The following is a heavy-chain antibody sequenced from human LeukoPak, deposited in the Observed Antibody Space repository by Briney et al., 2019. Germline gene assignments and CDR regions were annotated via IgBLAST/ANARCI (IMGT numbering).Heavy chain of an antibody. D-gene: IGHD3-3*01. CDR3: ARPGTYDFWSGAFDI. CDR1: GYSFTSYW. J-gene: IGHJ3*02. V-gene: IGHV5-51*01. CDR2: IYPGDSDT. Sequence: GESLKISCKGSGYSFTSYWIGWVRQMPGKGLEWMGIIYPGDSDTRYSPSFQGQVTISADKSISTAYLQWSSLKASDTDMYYCARPGTYDFWSGAFDIWGQGTMVTVSS.